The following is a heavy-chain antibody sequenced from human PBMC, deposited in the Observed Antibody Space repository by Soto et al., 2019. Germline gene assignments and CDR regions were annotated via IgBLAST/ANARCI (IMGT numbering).Heavy chain of an antibody. CDR1: GYTFINHG. CDR2: VRGSNGNT. J-gene: IGHJ4*02. CDR3: ARDFYPLAYYFDP. V-gene: IGHV1-18*04. Sequence: QVQLVQSEAEVKKPGASVKVSCEASGYTFINHGISWVRQAPGQGLEWMGWVRGSNGNTKYAQKVQGRVTMTTETSTSKAHMELRNLRSDDTAVYFCARDFYPLAYYFDPWGQGTLVTVSS.